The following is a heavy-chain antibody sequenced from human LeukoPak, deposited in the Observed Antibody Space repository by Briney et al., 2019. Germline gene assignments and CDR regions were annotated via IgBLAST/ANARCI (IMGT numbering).Heavy chain of an antibody. J-gene: IGHJ4*02. CDR3: ARGRAYCGGGCYYPFDY. CDR1: GGSFSGYY. V-gene: IGHV4-34*01. D-gene: IGHD2-21*02. CDR2: FNHSGST. Sequence: PSETLSLTCAVYGGSFSGYYWSWIRQPPGKGLEWIGEFNHSGSTNYNPSLKSRVTISVDTSKNQFSLKLSSVTAADTAVYYCARGRAYCGGGCYYPFDYWGQGTLVTVSS.